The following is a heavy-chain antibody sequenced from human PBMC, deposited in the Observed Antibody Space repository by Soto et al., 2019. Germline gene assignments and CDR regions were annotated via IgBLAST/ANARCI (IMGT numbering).Heavy chain of an antibody. CDR3: ARRSGPSFAFDI. Sequence: GGSLRLSCAASGFTFSDFYMTWIRQAPVKGLEWVSYISGGGGTIYYPDTVKGRFTISRDNAKNSLYLQMNSLRDEDTAIYYCARRSGPSFAFDIWGQGTMVTVS. CDR2: ISGGGGTI. D-gene: IGHD1-1*01. J-gene: IGHJ3*02. CDR1: GFTFSDFY. V-gene: IGHV3-11*01.